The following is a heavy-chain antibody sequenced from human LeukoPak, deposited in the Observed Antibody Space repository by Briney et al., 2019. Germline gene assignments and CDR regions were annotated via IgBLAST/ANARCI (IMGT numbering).Heavy chain of an antibody. D-gene: IGHD4-11*01. J-gene: IGHJ4*02. CDR1: GFSLSTSGMC. CDR3: ARMRAYSNVYYFDY. Sequence: SGPTLVNPTQTLTLTCTFSGFSLSTSGMCVTWIRQPPGKALEWLARIDWDDDKYYSTSPKTRLTISKDTSKNQVVLTMTNMDPVDTATYYCARMRAYSNVYYFDYWGQGTLVTVSS. V-gene: IGHV2-70*11. CDR2: IDWDDDK.